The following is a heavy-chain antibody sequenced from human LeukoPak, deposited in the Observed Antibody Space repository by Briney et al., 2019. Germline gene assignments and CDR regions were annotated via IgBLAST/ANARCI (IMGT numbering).Heavy chain of an antibody. Sequence: GGSLRLSCAASGFTFDDYAMHWVRQAPGKGLELVSLISWDGGSTYYADSVKGRFTISRDNSKNSLYLQMNSLRAEDTAVYYCAKDLDARTYYFDYWGQGTLVTVSS. CDR1: GFTFDDYA. D-gene: IGHD1/OR15-1a*01. V-gene: IGHV3-43D*03. CDR3: AKDLDARTYYFDY. J-gene: IGHJ4*02. CDR2: ISWDGGST.